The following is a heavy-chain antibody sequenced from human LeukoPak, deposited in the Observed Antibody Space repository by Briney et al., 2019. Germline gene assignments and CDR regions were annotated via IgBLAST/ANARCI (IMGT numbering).Heavy chain of an antibody. V-gene: IGHV4-39*07. D-gene: IGHD6-19*01. J-gene: IGHJ4*02. CDR1: GGSISSSSYY. CDR2: IYYSGST. Sequence: SETLSLTCTVSGGSISSSSYYWGWIRQPPGKGLEWIGSIYYSGSTYYNPSLKSRVTISVDTSKNQFSLKLSSVTAADTAVYYCAREDTGIAVAGPYFDYWGQGTLVTVSS. CDR3: AREDTGIAVAGPYFDY.